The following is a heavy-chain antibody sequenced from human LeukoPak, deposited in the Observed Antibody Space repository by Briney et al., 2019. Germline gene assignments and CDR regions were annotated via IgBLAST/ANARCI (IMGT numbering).Heavy chain of an antibody. CDR3: ARAPREGARGLFDY. D-gene: IGHD1-26*01. J-gene: IGHJ4*02. V-gene: IGHV4-59*01. CDR1: GGSISSYY. Sequence: SETLSLTCTVSGGSISSYYWSWIRQPPGKGLEWIGYIYYSGSTNYNPSLKSRVTISVDTSKNQFSLKLSSVTAADTAVYYCARAPREGARGLFDYWGQGTLVTVSS. CDR2: IYYSGST.